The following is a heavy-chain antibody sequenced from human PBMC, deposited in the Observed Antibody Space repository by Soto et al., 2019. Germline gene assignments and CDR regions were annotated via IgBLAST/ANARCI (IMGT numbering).Heavy chain of an antibody. V-gene: IGHV3-23*01. CDR2: ITDNGGYT. CDR3: ATNFRACPTSACYFS. Sequence: EVQLLESGGGLVQPGGSLRLSCAASGLTFSSSVMTWVRQVPGKGLEWVSVITDNGGYTSYPDSVKGRFTVSRDNSKNTVFLQMNSLGAEDTAIYYCATNFRACPTSACYFSWGQGTLVTVAS. J-gene: IGHJ4*02. CDR1: GLTFSSSV. D-gene: IGHD2-15*01.